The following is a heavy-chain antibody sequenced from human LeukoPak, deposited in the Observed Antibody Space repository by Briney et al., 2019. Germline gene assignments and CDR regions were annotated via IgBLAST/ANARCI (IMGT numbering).Heavy chain of an antibody. CDR3: ARESNYHGSGTGWFDP. CDR1: GGSISRGGYS. D-gene: IGHD3-10*01. J-gene: IGHJ5*02. Sequence: SETLSLTCAVSGGSISRGGYSRSWIRQPPGKGLEWIGYFYYSGSTYYNPSLKSRVTISVDTSKNQLSLKLSSVTAADTALYYCARESNYHGSGTGWFDPWGQGTLVTVSS. V-gene: IGHV4-30-4*07. CDR2: FYYSGST.